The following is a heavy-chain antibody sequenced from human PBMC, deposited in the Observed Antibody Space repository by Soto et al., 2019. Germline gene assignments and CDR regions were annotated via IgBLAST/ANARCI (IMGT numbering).Heavy chain of an antibody. V-gene: IGHV3-21*01. CDR1: GFTFSSYS. CDR2: ISSSSSYI. J-gene: IGHJ6*02. CDR3: ARDXYYDSSGPYYYYYGMDV. Sequence: GGSLRLSCAASGFTFSSYSMNWVRQAPGKGLEWVSSISSSSSYIYYADSVKGRFTISRDNAKNSLYLQMNSLRAEDTAVYYCARDXYYDSSGPYYYYYGMDVWGQGTTVTVSS. D-gene: IGHD3-22*01.